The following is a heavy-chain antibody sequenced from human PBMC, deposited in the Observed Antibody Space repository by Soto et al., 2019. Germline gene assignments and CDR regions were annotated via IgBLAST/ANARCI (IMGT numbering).Heavy chain of an antibody. V-gene: IGHV4-30-4*01. Sequence: QVQLQESGPGLVKPSQTLSLTCTVSDGSISSGDYYWSWIRQPPGKGLEWIGYIYYSGSTYYNPSLKSRVTISVDTSKNHFSLKLSSVTAADTAVYYCATIKLGSNRLDYWGQGTLVTVSS. J-gene: IGHJ4*02. CDR3: ATIKLGSNRLDY. CDR1: DGSISSGDYY. CDR2: IYYSGST. D-gene: IGHD3-10*01.